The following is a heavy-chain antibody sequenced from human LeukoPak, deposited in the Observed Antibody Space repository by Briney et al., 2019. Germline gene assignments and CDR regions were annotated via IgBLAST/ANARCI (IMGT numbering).Heavy chain of an antibody. V-gene: IGHV3-30*02. Sequence: GGSLRLSCAASGFTFSSYGMHWVRQAPGKGLEWVAFIRYDGSNKYYADSVKGRFTISRDNSKNTLYLQMNSLRDEDTAVYYCAKDSTKYCSSTSCPDDYWGQGTLVTVSS. CDR1: GFTFSSYG. J-gene: IGHJ4*02. CDR2: IRYDGSNK. CDR3: AKDSTKYCSSTSCPDDY. D-gene: IGHD2-2*01.